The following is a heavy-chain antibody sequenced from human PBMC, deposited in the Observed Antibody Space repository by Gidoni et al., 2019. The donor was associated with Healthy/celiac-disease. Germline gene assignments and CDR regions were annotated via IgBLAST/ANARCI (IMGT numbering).Heavy chain of an antibody. J-gene: IGHJ4*02. CDR3: ANRRGWSKGFLLDY. CDR1: GFTFSSDA. V-gene: IGHV3-23*01. D-gene: IGHD2-15*01. CDR2: ISGSGGRT. Sequence: EVQLLESGGGLVQPGGSLRLSCAASGFTFSSDAMSWVRQAPGKGLEWVSAISGSGGRTYYADSVKGRFTISRDNSKNTLYLQMNSLRAEDTAVYYCANRRGWSKGFLLDYWGQGTLVTVSS.